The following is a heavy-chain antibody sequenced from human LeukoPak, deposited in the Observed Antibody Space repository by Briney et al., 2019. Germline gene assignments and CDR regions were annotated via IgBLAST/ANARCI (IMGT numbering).Heavy chain of an antibody. D-gene: IGHD3-9*01. CDR1: GYTFTSYD. CDR2: INPNSGGT. CDR3: ARASRVLRYFDWLFDY. J-gene: IGHJ4*02. Sequence: EASVKVSCKASGYTFTSYDINWVRQAPGQGLEWMGWINPNSGGTNYAQKFQGRVTMTRDTSISTAYMELSRLRSDDTAVYYCARASRVLRYFDWLFDYWGQGTLVTVSS. V-gene: IGHV1-2*02.